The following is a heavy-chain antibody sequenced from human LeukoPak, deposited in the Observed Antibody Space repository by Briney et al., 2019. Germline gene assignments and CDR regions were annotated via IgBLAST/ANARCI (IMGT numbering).Heavy chain of an antibody. CDR2: ITYDGYYK. V-gene: IGHV3-30*18. J-gene: IGHJ6*02. CDR3: AKDLKSMVRGAGMDA. Sequence: GRSLRLSCAASGFTFSSYGMHWVRQAPGKGLEWVAVITYDGYYKYYADSVKGRFTISSDNSKNTLFLQMNSLRAEDTAVYYCAKDLKSMVRGAGMDAWGQGTTVTVSS. CDR1: GFTFSSYG. D-gene: IGHD3-10*01.